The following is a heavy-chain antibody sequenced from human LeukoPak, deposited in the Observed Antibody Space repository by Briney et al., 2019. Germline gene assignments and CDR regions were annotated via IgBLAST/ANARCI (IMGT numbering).Heavy chain of an antibody. CDR2: IYISGST. CDR1: GGSISSYY. J-gene: IGHJ6*03. CDR3: ARAAAGTDRHYYYYYMDV. V-gene: IGHV4-4*07. D-gene: IGHD6-13*01. Sequence: PSETLSLTCTVSGGSISSYYWSWIRQPAGKGLEWIGRIYISGSTNYNPSLKSRVTMSVDTSKNQFSLKLSSVTAADTAVYYCARAAAGTDRHYYYYYMDVWGKGTTVTVSS.